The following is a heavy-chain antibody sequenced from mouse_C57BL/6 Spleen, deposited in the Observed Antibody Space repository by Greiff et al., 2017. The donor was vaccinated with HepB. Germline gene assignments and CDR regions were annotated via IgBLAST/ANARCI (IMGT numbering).Heavy chain of an antibody. Sequence: DVKLQESGAELVRPGASVKLSCTASGFNIKDYYMHWVKQRPEQGLEWIGRIDPEDGDTEYAPKFQGKATMTADTSSNTAYLQLSSLTSEDTAVYYCTTDDYDKRFAYWGQGTLVTVSA. V-gene: IGHV14-1*01. CDR2: IDPEDGDT. CDR3: TTDDYDKRFAY. J-gene: IGHJ3*01. CDR1: GFNIKDYY. D-gene: IGHD2-4*01.